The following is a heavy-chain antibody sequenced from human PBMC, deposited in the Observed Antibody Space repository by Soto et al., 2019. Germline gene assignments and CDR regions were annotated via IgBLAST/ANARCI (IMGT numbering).Heavy chain of an antibody. D-gene: IGHD2-15*01. Sequence: ESGGGVVQPGRCLRLSCATSGSTFSTYTMRGVRQAPGKGLERVAVISFYESNKYWADSVKGRFTISRDDSKNTLYLHMNSLRPEDTAVYYCARGNTVGYCSGGSCYYFDYWGQGTLVTVSS. CDR1: GSTFSTYT. J-gene: IGHJ4*02. V-gene: IGHV3-30-3*01. CDR2: ISFYESNK. CDR3: ARGNTVGYCSGGSCYYFDY.